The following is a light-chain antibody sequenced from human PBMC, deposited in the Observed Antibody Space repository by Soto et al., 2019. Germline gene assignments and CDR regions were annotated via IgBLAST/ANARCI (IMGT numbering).Light chain of an antibody. CDR3: QQYVWSPPFT. CDR1: ETINNNL. Sequence: EIVLTQSPGTLSLSPGERATLSCRASETINNNLLAWYQQKPGQAPRLLFYGASTRATGIPDRFSGSGSGTDVTLTISRLEPDDFAVYYCQQYVWSPPFTFGPGTKVDIK. J-gene: IGKJ3*01. V-gene: IGKV3-20*01. CDR2: GAS.